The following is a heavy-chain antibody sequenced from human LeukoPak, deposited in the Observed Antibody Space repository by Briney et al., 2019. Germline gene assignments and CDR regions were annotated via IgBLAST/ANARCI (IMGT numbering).Heavy chain of an antibody. Sequence: SETLSLSCAVSGGSISSSNWWSWVRQPPGKGLEWIGEIYHSGSTNYNPSLKSRVTISVDKSKNQFSLKLSSVTAADTAVYYCASIAAAVTGYYYYYYMDVWGKGTTVTVSS. CDR3: ASIAAAVTGYYYYYYMDV. CDR2: IYHSGST. D-gene: IGHD6-13*01. J-gene: IGHJ6*03. V-gene: IGHV4-4*02. CDR1: GGSISSSNW.